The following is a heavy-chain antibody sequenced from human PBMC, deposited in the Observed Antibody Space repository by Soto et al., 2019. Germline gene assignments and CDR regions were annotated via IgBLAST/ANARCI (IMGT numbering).Heavy chain of an antibody. CDR1: GGSFSGYY. CDR3: ARRGRLDD. J-gene: IGHJ4*02. V-gene: IGHV4-34*01. D-gene: IGHD3-16*01. CDR2: TNHSGST. Sequence: QVQLQQWGAGLLKPSETLSLTCAVYGGSFSGYYWSWIRQPPGKGLEWIGETNHSGSTNYNPSLKSRVTISIDTSKNQFSLKLSSVTAADTAVYYCARRGRLDDWGQGTLVTVSS.